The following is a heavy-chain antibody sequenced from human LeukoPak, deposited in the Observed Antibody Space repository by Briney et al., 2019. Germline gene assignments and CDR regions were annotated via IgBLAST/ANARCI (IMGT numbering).Heavy chain of an antibody. V-gene: IGHV1-2*02. J-gene: IGHJ3*02. D-gene: IGHD5-12*01. CDR1: GYTFSGFY. Sequence: GASLKVSCKASGYTFSGFYIYWVRQAPGQGLEWMGWINPNSGGTKYAQKFQGRVTMTRDTSISTAYMELSGLRSADTAVYYCARLSWLRHAFDIWGQGTMVTVSS. CDR2: INPNSGGT. CDR3: ARLSWLRHAFDI.